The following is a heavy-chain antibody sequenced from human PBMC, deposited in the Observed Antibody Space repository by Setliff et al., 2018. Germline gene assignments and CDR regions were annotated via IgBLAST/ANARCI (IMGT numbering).Heavy chain of an antibody. CDR3: ARLRAPGSHGLDP. V-gene: IGHV3-48*01. Sequence: GGSLRLSCAASGFTFSSYSMNWVRQAPGKGLEWVSYISGSGSTIYYADSVKGRLTISRDNAKTSLYLQMNSLRADDTAVYYCARLRAPGSHGLDPWGQGTLVTVSS. CDR1: GFTFSSYS. J-gene: IGHJ5*02. CDR2: ISGSGSTI. D-gene: IGHD3-10*01.